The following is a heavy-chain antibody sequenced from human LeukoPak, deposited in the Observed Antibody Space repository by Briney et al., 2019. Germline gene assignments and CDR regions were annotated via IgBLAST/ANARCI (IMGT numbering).Heavy chain of an antibody. CDR2: ISAYNGNT. D-gene: IGHD3-3*01. CDR1: GYTFTSYG. V-gene: IGHV1-18*01. CDR3: ARAQYYDFWSGYYTMVWFDP. J-gene: IGHJ5*02. Sequence: ASVKVSCKASGYTFTSYGISWVRQAPGQGLEWMGWISAYNGNTNYAQKLQGRVTMTTDTSTSTAYMELRSLRSDDTAVYYCARAQYYDFWSGYYTMVWFDPWGQGTLVTVSS.